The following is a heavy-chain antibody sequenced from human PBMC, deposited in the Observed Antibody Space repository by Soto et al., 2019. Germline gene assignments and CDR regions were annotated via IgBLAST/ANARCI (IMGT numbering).Heavy chain of an antibody. Sequence: VASVKVSCKASGYTFTSYYMHWVRQAPGQGLEWMGIINPSGGSTSYAQKFQGRVTMTRDTSTSTVYMELSSLRSEDTAVYYCARVGSSFPSGSIKAPERYYYYYYMDVWGKGTPVTVPS. V-gene: IGHV1-46*03. CDR3: ARVGSSFPSGSIKAPERYYYYYYMDV. J-gene: IGHJ6*03. D-gene: IGHD6-6*01. CDR2: INPSGGST. CDR1: GYTFTSYY.